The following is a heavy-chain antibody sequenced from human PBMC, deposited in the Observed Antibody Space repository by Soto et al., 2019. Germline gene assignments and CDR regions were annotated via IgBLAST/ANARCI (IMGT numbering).Heavy chain of an antibody. J-gene: IGHJ6*02. CDR2: IVVGSGNT. CDR1: GFTFTSCA. D-gene: IGHD2-15*01. CDR3: AAALVVGYCSGGSCHLDYYYGMDV. V-gene: IGHV1-58*01. Sequence: SVKVSCKASGFTFTSCAVQWVRQARGQRLEWIGWIVVGSGNTNYAQKFQERVTITRDMSTSTAYMELSSLRSEDTAVYYCAAALVVGYCSGGSCHLDYYYGMDVWGQGTTVTVSS.